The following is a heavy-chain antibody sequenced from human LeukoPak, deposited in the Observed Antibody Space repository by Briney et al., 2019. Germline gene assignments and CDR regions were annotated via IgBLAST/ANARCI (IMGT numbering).Heavy chain of an antibody. V-gene: IGHV4-39*01. J-gene: IGHJ5*02. Sequence: SETLSLTCTVSGGSISSTRYYWGWIRQPPGKGLECIGSIYYSGSTYYNPSLKSRVTMSVDTSKNQFSLKLSSVTAADTAVYYCARHGIYYGLGSSYGLPNWFDPWGQGTLVTVSS. D-gene: IGHD3-10*01. CDR2: IYYSGST. CDR1: GGSISSTRYY. CDR3: ARHGIYYGLGSSYGLPNWFDP.